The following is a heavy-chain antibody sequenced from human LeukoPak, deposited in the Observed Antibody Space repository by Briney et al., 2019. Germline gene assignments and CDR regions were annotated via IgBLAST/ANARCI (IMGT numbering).Heavy chain of an antibody. CDR2: ISYRGGT. J-gene: IGHJ4*02. Sequence: SGTLSLTCTVSGGSISSYYWSWIRQPPGKGLEWIGYISYRGGTNYNPSLESRVTISMDTSKNQFSLKLSSVTAADTAVYYCARARANWFVDYWGQGTLVTVSS. V-gene: IGHV4-59*01. CDR3: ARARANWFVDY. D-gene: IGHD3-10*01. CDR1: GGSISSYY.